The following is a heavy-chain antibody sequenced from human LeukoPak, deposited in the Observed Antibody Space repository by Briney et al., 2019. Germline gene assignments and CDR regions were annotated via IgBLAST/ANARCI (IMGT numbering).Heavy chain of an antibody. CDR1: GYTFIRYY. CDR2: VNPSGDST. CDR3: ARWTTTYLDY. V-gene: IGHV1-46*01. J-gene: IGHJ4*02. Sequence: GASVKVSCKASGYTFIRYYIHWVRQAPGQGLEWMGIVNPSGDSTNYAQKFQGRVTMTRDTSTSTDYMELSSLRSEDTAVYYCARWTTTYLDYWGQGTLVTVSS. D-gene: IGHD3/OR15-3a*01.